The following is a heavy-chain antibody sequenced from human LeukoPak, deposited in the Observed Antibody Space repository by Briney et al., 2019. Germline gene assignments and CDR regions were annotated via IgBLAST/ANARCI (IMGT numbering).Heavy chain of an antibody. CDR2: IIPIFGTA. D-gene: IGHD3-10*01. V-gene: IGHV1-69*05. CDR3: ARVPPRPMVFDY. Sequence: SVKVSCKASGGTFSSYAISWVRQAPGQGLEWMGGIIPIFGTANYAQKFQGRVTITTDKSTSTAYMELSSLRSEDTAVYYCARVPPRPMVFDYWGQGTLVTVSS. CDR1: GGTFSSYA. J-gene: IGHJ4*02.